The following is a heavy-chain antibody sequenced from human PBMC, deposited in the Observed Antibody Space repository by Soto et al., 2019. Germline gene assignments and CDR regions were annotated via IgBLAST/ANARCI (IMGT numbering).Heavy chain of an antibody. CDR2: ISWNSGSI. Sequence: GGSLRLSCAASGFTFDDYAMHWVRQVPGKGLEWVSGISWNSGSIAYADSVKGRFTISRDNAKNSLYLQMNSLRAEDTAVYYCARDSGSSRYYGMDVWGQGTTVTVSS. J-gene: IGHJ6*02. CDR1: GFTFDDYA. D-gene: IGHD6-13*01. CDR3: ARDSGSSRYYGMDV. V-gene: IGHV3-9*01.